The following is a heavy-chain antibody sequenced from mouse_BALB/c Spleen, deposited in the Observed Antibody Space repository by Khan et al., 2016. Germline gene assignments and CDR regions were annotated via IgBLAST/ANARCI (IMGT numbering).Heavy chain of an antibody. CDR2: ISSGGSYT. Sequence: EVELVESGGDLVKPGGSLKLSCAASGFTFSSYGMSWVRQTPDKRLEWVATISSGGSYTYYPDSVKGRFTISRDNAKNTLYLQMSSLKSEDTAMSYCARRNDGYYFDYWGQGTTLTVSS. CDR1: GFTFSSYG. CDR3: ARRNDGYYFDY. D-gene: IGHD2-3*01. J-gene: IGHJ2*01. V-gene: IGHV5-6*01.